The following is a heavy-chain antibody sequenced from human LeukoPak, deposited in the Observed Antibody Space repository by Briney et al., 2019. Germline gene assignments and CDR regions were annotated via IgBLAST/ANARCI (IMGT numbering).Heavy chain of an antibody. D-gene: IGHD3-22*01. CDR2: IYSGGDT. CDR3: AKDRPNFHENSGHYYRRDGDS. CDR1: GFTVSSNY. V-gene: IGHV3-53*01. Sequence: GGSLRLSCAASGFTVSSNYMNWVRQAPGKGLEWVSIIYSGGDTYYADSVKGRFTISRDNSKNVLYLRMNSLTAEDTAIYYCAKDRPNFHENSGHYYRRDGDSWGQGTLVTVSS. J-gene: IGHJ5*01.